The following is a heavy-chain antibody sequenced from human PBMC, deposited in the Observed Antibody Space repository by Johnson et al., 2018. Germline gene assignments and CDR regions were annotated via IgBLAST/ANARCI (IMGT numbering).Heavy chain of an antibody. CDR3: AGTTGRDAFDI. J-gene: IGHJ3*02. V-gene: IGHV4-4*07. Sequence: QVQLQESGPGLVKPSETLSLTCTVSGGSIINNYWSWIRQPAGKGLEWIGRFYTSGSTNYNPSLKSRVPMSVDPSKNQFSLNLNSVTAADPAVDYCAGTTGRDAFDIWGQGTMVTVSS. CDR1: GGSIINNY. D-gene: IGHD1-1*01. CDR2: FYTSGST.